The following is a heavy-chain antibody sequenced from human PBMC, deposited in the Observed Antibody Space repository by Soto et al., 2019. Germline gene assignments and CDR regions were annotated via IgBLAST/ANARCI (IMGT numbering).Heavy chain of an antibody. V-gene: IGHV4-31*03. Sequence: PSETLSLTCTVSGGSISSGGYYWSWIRQHPGKGLEWIGYIYYSGSTYYNPSLKSRVTISVDTSKNQFSLKLSSVTAADTAVYYCARQRGNAFPAKNWFDPWGQGTLVTVSS. CDR2: IYYSGST. CDR3: ARQRGNAFPAKNWFDP. J-gene: IGHJ5*02. CDR1: GGSISSGGYY. D-gene: IGHD2-15*01.